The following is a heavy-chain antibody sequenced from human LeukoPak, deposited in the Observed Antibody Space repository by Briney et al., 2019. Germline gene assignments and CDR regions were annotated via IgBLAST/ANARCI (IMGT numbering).Heavy chain of an antibody. CDR2: ISYDGSNK. J-gene: IGHJ6*03. CDR1: GFTFSSYG. Sequence: GGSLRLSCAASGFTFSSYGMHWVRQAPGKGLEWVAVISYDGSNKYYADSVKGRFTISRDNSKNTLYLQMNSLRAEDTAVYYCAKDLEDYYMDVWGKGTTVTVSS. V-gene: IGHV3-30*18. CDR3: AKDLEDYYMDV.